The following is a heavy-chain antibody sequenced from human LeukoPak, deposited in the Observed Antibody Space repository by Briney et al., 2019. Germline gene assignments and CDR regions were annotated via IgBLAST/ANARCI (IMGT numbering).Heavy chain of an antibody. CDR1: GGSISSSSYY. CDR2: IYYSGST. J-gene: IGHJ6*03. CDR3: ARSERDCTNGVCPSTEYYYYYYYMDV. Sequence: SETLSLTCTVSGGSISSSSYYWGWIRQPPGKGLEWIGSIYYSGSTYYNPSLKSRVTISVDTSKNQFSLKLSSVTAADTAVYYCARSERDCTNGVCPSTEYYYYYYYMDVWGKGTTVTVSS. V-gene: IGHV4-39*01. D-gene: IGHD2-8*01.